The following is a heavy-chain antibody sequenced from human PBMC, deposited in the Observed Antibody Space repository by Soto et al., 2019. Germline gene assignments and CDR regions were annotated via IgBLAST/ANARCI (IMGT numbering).Heavy chain of an antibody. V-gene: IGHV3-33*01. J-gene: IGHJ4*02. Sequence: PGGSLRLSCAASGFTFSSYGMHWVRQAPGKGLEWVAVIWYDGSNKYYADSVKGRFTISRDNSKNTLYLQMNSLRAEDTAVYYCAREPVAGRFEHYFDYWGQGTLVTVSS. CDR2: IWYDGSNK. D-gene: IGHD6-19*01. CDR3: AREPVAGRFEHYFDY. CDR1: GFTFSSYG.